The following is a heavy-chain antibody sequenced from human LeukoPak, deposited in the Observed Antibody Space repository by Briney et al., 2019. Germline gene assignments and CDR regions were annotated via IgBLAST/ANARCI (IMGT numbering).Heavy chain of an antibody. CDR1: GYSFTGYC. D-gene: IGHD5-12*01. CDR2: INPSSGDT. Sequence: ASVKVSCKASGYSFTGYCMHWVRQAPGQGLEWMGWINPSSGDTNYAQKFQGRVTMTRDTSISTAYMELSRLRSDDTAVYYCAKNPYEYYFDYWGQGTPVTVSS. J-gene: IGHJ4*02. V-gene: IGHV1-2*02. CDR3: AKNPYEYYFDY.